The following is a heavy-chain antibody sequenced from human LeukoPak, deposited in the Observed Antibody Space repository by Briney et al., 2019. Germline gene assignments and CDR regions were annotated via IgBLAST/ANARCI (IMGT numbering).Heavy chain of an antibody. CDR3: ARVAFYGDYVDNWFDP. Sequence: ASVKVSCKASGYTFTGYYMHWVRQAPGQGLEWMGWINPNSGGTNYAQKFQGRVTMTRDTSISTAYMELSRLRSDDTAVYYCARVAFYGDYVDNWFDPWGQGTLVTVSS. V-gene: IGHV1-2*02. CDR1: GYTFTGYY. J-gene: IGHJ5*02. D-gene: IGHD4-17*01. CDR2: INPNSGGT.